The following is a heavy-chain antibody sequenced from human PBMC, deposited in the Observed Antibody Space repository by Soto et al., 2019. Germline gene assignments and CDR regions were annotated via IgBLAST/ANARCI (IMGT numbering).Heavy chain of an antibody. D-gene: IGHD3-16*01. Sequence: QVQLVQSGAEVKKPGSSVKVSCKASGGTFSSSAISWLRQAPGQGLEWMGGIIPVFGTSNYAQKFRGRVAIYADESTNTAYMALSSLIFEDTAVSYCARGEDYVNWFDPWGHGTPVIVSS. CDR1: GGTFSSSA. CDR2: IIPVFGTS. J-gene: IGHJ5*02. V-gene: IGHV1-69*12. CDR3: ARGEDYVNWFDP.